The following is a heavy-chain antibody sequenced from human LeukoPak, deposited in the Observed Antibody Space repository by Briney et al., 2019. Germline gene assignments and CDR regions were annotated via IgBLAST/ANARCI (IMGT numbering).Heavy chain of an antibody. CDR2: ISSSGSTI. Sequence: GGSLRLSCAASGFTFSNYYMSWIRQAPGKGLEWVSYISSSGSTIYYADSVKGRFTISRDNAKNSLYLQMNSLRAEDTAVYYCARCQFWSGLVRAFDIWGQGTMVTVSS. CDR1: GFTFSNYY. D-gene: IGHD3-3*01. J-gene: IGHJ3*02. CDR3: ARCQFWSGLVRAFDI. V-gene: IGHV3-11*01.